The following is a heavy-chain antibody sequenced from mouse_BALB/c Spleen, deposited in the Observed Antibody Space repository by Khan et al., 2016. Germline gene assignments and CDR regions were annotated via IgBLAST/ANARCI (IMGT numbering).Heavy chain of an antibody. Sequence: QVRLQQSGAELVRPGTSVKVSCKASGYAFTNFLIEWVKQRPGQGLEWIGVISPGSGGTNYNEKFKGKATLTADKSSSTAYMQLSSLTSDDSAVYFCASQYGSSYVGFAYWGQGTLVTVSA. CDR3: ASQYGSSYVGFAY. CDR2: ISPGSGGT. J-gene: IGHJ3*01. CDR1: GYAFTNFL. V-gene: IGHV1-54*01. D-gene: IGHD1-1*01.